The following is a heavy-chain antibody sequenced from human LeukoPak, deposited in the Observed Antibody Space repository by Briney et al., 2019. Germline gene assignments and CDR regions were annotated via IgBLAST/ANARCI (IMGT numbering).Heavy chain of an antibody. D-gene: IGHD5-12*01. CDR2: IYYSGSA. CDR1: GGSISSSSYY. Sequence: PSETLSLTCTVSGGSISSSSYYWAWIRQPPGKGLEWIGSIYYSGSAYYNPSLKSRVTISVDTSKKQFSLKLSSVTAADTAAYYCARDLSRSSGYTDYWGQGTLVTVSS. CDR3: ARDLSRSSGYTDY. J-gene: IGHJ4*02. V-gene: IGHV4-39*07.